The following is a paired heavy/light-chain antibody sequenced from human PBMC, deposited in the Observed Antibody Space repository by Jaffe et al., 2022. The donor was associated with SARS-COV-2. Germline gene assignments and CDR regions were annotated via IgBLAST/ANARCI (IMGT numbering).Heavy chain of an antibody. J-gene: IGHJ6*02. CDR2: IYTSGST. CDR1: GFTVSNNY. D-gene: IGHD6-6*01. CDR3: ARGILIAGRAYYGLDV. Sequence: EVQLVESGGDLIQPGGSLRLSCAASGFTVSNNYMIWVRQAPGKGLEWVSSIYTSGSTYYAESVRGRFSISRDNSMNTLYLQMNSLRAEDTAVYHCARGILIAGRAYYGLDVWGQGTTVTVSS. V-gene: IGHV3-53*01.
Light chain of an antibody. Sequence: QTVVTQEPSFSVSPGGTVTLTCGLSSGSVSSSNYPSWYQQTPGQAPHTLIYNTNTRSSGVPDRFSGSIFGSKAALTITGAQADDESDYYCALHVGSGIWVFGGGTRLTVL. CDR2: NTN. V-gene: IGLV8-61*01. CDR3: ALHVGSGIWV. CDR1: SGSVSSSNY. J-gene: IGLJ3*02.